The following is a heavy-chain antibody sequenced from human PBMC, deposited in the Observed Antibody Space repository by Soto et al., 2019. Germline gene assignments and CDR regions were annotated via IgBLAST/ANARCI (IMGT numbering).Heavy chain of an antibody. D-gene: IGHD5-18*01. CDR2: ISGSGGST. CDR1: GFTFSSYA. Sequence: EVQLLESGGGLVQPGGSLRLSCAASGFTFSSYAMSWVRQAPGKGLEWVSAISGSGGSTYYADSVKGRFTISRDNSKNTLYLQMNSLRAEDTAVYYCAKDWPHSYGYIRGYFDYWGQGTLVTVSS. J-gene: IGHJ4*02. CDR3: AKDWPHSYGYIRGYFDY. V-gene: IGHV3-23*01.